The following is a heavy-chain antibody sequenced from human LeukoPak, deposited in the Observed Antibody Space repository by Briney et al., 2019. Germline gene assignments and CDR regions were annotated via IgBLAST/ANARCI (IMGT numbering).Heavy chain of an antibody. CDR3: ARARETVAIDY. CDR1: GESFSGHH. J-gene: IGHJ4*02. Sequence: SETLSLTCAVYGESFSGHHWRWIRQPPGKGLEWIGEINHSGSTNYNPSLKSRVTMSVDTSKNQFSLKLSSVTAADTAVYYCARARETVAIDYWSQGTLVTVSS. CDR2: INHSGST. D-gene: IGHD5-12*01. V-gene: IGHV4-34*01.